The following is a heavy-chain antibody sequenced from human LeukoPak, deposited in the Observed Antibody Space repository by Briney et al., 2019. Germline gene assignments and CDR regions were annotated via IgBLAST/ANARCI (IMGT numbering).Heavy chain of an antibody. Sequence: SETLSLTCAVYGGSFSGYYWGWIRQPPGKGLEWIGSIYHSGSTYYNPSLKSRVTISVDTSKNQFSLKLSSVTAADTAVYYCARALDYYYYMDVWGKGTTVTISS. CDR1: GGSFSGYY. CDR3: ARALDYYYYMDV. J-gene: IGHJ6*03. V-gene: IGHV4-38-2*01. CDR2: IYHSGST.